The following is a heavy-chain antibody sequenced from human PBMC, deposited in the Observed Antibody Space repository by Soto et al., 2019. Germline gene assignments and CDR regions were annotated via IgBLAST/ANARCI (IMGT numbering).Heavy chain of an antibody. CDR3: AKGRGALTVVSNWFDP. CDR1: GFTFEDHA. Sequence: PGGSLRLSCAAIGFTFEDHAMHWIRQVPGKGLEWVAGINWNSGITGYADSVKGRFTISRDNANNSLHLEMNSLKSEDTALYYCAKGRGALTVVSNWFDPWGQGTLVTSPQ. D-gene: IGHD3-22*01. CDR2: INWNSGIT. V-gene: IGHV3-9*01. J-gene: IGHJ5*02.